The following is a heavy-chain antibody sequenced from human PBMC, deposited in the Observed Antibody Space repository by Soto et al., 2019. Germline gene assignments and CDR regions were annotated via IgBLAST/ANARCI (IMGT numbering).Heavy chain of an antibody. CDR2: IYWDDDK. V-gene: IGHV2-5*02. Sequence: QITLNESGPTQVKPRQTLTLTCTFSGFSLTTSGVGVGWIRQSPGKAPEWLALIYWDDDKRYSPSLKSRLTITKDTSKSQVGLTMADLVPADTATYYCAHRFLRPVFGLITTTAIYFDFWGQGTTVSVSS. D-gene: IGHD3-16*01. J-gene: IGHJ4*02. CDR1: GFSLTTSGVG. CDR3: AHRFLRPVFGLITTTAIYFDF.